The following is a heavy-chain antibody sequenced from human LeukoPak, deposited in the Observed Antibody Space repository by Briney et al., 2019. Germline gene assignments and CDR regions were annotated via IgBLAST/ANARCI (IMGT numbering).Heavy chain of an antibody. CDR3: ARGGGNRHFDS. V-gene: IGHV4-59*12. CDR1: GGSISSYY. D-gene: IGHD4-23*01. Sequence: PSETLSLTCTVSGGSISSYYWSWIRQPPGKGLEWIGYIYYSGSTNYNPSLKSRVTMSLDKSKNQFSLKVTSMTAADTALYYCARGGGNRHFDSWGQGILVTVSS. J-gene: IGHJ4*02. CDR2: IYYSGST.